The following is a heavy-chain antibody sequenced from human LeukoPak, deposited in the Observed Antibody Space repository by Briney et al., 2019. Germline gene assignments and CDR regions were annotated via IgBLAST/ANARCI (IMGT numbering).Heavy chain of an antibody. J-gene: IGHJ6*03. CDR2: IRSDGSNK. Sequence: GGSLRLSCAASGFTFTSYGMHYIRRAPGKGLEWVAFIRSDGSNKYYVDSVKGRFTISRDNSKNTLYLQMNSLRAEDTAVYYCVKGAGYYMDVWGKGTTVTVSS. CDR3: VKGAGYYMDV. CDR1: GFTFTSYG. V-gene: IGHV3-30*02.